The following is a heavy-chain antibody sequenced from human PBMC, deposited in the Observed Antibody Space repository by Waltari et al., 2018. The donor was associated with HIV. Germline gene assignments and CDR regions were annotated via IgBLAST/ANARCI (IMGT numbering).Heavy chain of an antibody. CDR1: GFTFSNHG. Sequence: QVQLVEPGGGVVQPGRSLRLSCAASGFTFSNHGMHWLRQAPGKGVEWVAVLSYDGSDKYYADSGRGRFTISRHNSKNTLYLQMNNLRAEDTAVYFCARRGVLTYYYTMDVWGQGTTVTVSS. D-gene: IGHD3-10*01. J-gene: IGHJ6*02. CDR2: LSYDGSDK. CDR3: ARRGVLTYYYTMDV. V-gene: IGHV3-33*05.